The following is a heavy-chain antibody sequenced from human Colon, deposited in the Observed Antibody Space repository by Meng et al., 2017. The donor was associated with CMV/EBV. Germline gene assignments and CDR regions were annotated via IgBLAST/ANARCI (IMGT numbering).Heavy chain of an antibody. D-gene: IGHD2-2*01. V-gene: IGHV1-69*05. CDR1: FSYYA. J-gene: IGHJ1*01. Sequence: FSYYAFNWVRQTPGQGLEWIEGIVPSFAILRYAQRFQGRVSITTDESASNIDLELSSLRSDDTAVYYCASVERGYCSSNSCYNRYLHHWGQGTLVTVSS. CDR2: IVPSFAIL. CDR3: ASVERGYCSSNSCYNRYLHH.